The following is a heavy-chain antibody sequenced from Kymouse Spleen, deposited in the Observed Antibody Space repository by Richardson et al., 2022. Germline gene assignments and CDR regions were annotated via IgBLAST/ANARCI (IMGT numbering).Heavy chain of an antibody. CDR1: GGSISSYY. D-gene: IGHD3-10*01. V-gene: IGHV4-59*01. CDR2: IYYSGST. J-gene: IGHJ6*02. CDR3: ARVVTMVRGVMDV. Sequence: QVQLQESGPGLVKPSETLSLTCTVSGGSISSYYWSWIRQPPGKGLEWIGYIYYSGSTNYNPSLKSRVTISVDTSKNQFSLKLSSVTAADTAVYYCARVVTMVRGVMDVWGQGTTVTVSS.